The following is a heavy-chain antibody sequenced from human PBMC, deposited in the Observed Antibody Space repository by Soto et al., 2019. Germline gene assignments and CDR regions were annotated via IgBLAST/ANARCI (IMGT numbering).Heavy chain of an antibody. V-gene: IGHV3-30*03. CDR1: GFIFSTYG. D-gene: IGHD2-15*01. J-gene: IGHJ4*02. CDR2: MANDGGYQ. Sequence: QVQLVESGGGVVQPGGSLRLSCATSGFIFSTYGMQWVRQSPGEGLEWVAVMANDGGYQYYADSVKGRFTISRDNSKNTLYLQMDSLRREDTAVYYCARSIGGSSYYPPDYWGQGTLVTVSS. CDR3: ARSIGGSSYYPPDY.